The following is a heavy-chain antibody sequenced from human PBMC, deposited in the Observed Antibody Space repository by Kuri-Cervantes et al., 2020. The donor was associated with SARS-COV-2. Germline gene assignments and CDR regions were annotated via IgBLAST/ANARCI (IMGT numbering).Heavy chain of an antibody. V-gene: IGHV3-23*01. J-gene: IGHJ2*01. CDR1: GLTFSSYA. Sequence: GGSLRLSCAASGLTFSSYATSWVRQAPGKGLEWVSAISGSGGSTYYADSVKGRFTISRDNSKNTLYLQMNSLRAEDTAVYYCARNPTYGDYPYWYFDLWGRGTLVTVSS. CDR3: ARNPTYGDYPYWYFDL. D-gene: IGHD4-17*01. CDR2: ISGSGGST.